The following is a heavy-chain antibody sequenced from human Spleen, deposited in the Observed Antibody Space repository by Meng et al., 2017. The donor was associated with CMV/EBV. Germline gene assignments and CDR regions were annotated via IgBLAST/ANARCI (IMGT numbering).Heavy chain of an antibody. CDR3: ARDYDWGPDY. CDR1: GYFFRDHF. J-gene: IGHJ4*02. D-gene: IGHD3-9*01. V-gene: IGHV1-2*02. CDR2: IRPNNGDT. Sequence: ASVKVSCKTSGYFFRDHFMHWVRQAPGQGLEWMGWIRPNNGDTSYAQDFQGRITVTSDSSFNTVYMELSRLTSDDTAVYYCARDYDWGPDYWGQGTRVTVS.